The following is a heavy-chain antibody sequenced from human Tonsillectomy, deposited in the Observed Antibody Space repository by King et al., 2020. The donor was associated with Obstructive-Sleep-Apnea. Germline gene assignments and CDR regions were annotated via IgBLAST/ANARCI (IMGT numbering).Heavy chain of an antibody. Sequence: VQLVESGGGLVQPGGSLRLSCVASGFTFRKYAMTWVRQAPGKGLEWVSAISGSDGSTYYADSVKGRFTISRDNSKNTLFLQMNSLRAEDTALYYCAKTYSSGWSIKPDYFDFWGRGTLVTVSS. V-gene: IGHV3-23*04. J-gene: IGHJ4*02. CDR1: GFTFRKYA. CDR3: AKTYSSGWSIKPDYFDF. CDR2: ISGSDGST. D-gene: IGHD6-19*01.